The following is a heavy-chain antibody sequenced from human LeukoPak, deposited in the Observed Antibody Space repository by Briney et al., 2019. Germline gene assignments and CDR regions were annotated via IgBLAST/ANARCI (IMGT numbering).Heavy chain of an antibody. Sequence: GGSLRLSCAASGFTFSSYAMSWVRQAPGKGLEWVSAISGSGGSTYYADSVKGRFTISRDNSKNTLYLQMNSLRAEDTAVYYCANGDSYYYGMDVWGQGTTVTVSS. J-gene: IGHJ6*02. V-gene: IGHV3-23*01. CDR3: ANGDSYYYGMDV. CDR1: GFTFSSYA. D-gene: IGHD7-27*01. CDR2: ISGSGGST.